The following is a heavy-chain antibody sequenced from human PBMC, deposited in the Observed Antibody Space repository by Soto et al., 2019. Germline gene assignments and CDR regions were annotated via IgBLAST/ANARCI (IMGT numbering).Heavy chain of an antibody. CDR3: ASRSSGWYFDY. CDR1: GFTFSSYA. J-gene: IGHJ4*02. CDR2: ISGSGGST. V-gene: IGHV3-23*01. D-gene: IGHD6-19*01. Sequence: EVQLLESGGGLVQPGGSLRLSCAASGFTFSSYAMNWVRQAPGKGLEWVSVISGSGGSTYYEDSVKGRFTISRDNSKKTLYLQMNSLRAEDTAVYYCASRSSGWYFDYWGQGTLVTVSS.